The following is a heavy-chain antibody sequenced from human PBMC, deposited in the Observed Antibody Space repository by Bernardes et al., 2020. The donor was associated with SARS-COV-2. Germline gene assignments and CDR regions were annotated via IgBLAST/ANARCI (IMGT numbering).Heavy chain of an antibody. CDR3: ARDGRVNTYYDFWSGYIYPEFSNWFDP. D-gene: IGHD3-3*01. CDR2: ISSSGSTI. CDR1: GFTFSDYY. Sequence: GGSLRLSCAASGFTFSDYYMSWIRQAPGKGLEWVSYISSSGSTIYYADSVKGRFTISRDNAKNSLYLQMNSLRAEDTAVYYCARDGRVNTYYDFWSGYIYPEFSNWFDPWGQGTLVTVSS. V-gene: IGHV3-11*01. J-gene: IGHJ5*02.